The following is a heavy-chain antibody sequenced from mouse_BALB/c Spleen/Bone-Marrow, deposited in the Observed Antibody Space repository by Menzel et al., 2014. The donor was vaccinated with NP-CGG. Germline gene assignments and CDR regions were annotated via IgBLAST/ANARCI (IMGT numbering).Heavy chain of an antibody. V-gene: IGHV2-9*02. CDR3: ARSYYGYDRGYCFDY. CDR1: GFSLTSFG. CDR2: IWAGGST. Sequence: QVQLQQSGPDLVAPSQSLSITCTVSGFSLTSFGIHWVRQPPGKGLEWLGVIWAGGSTNYNSALMSRLSISKDNSKSQVFLKMNSLQTDDTAMYYCARSYYGYDRGYCFDYWGQGTTLTVSS. J-gene: IGHJ2*01. D-gene: IGHD2-2*01.